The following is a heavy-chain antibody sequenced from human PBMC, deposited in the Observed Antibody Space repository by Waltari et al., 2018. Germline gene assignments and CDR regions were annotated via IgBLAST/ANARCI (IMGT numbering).Heavy chain of an antibody. CDR2: INQDGSAK. CDR3: ARNFPSYPAEYFQH. J-gene: IGHJ1*01. V-gene: IGHV3-7*01. Sequence: EVQLVESGGGLVQTGGSLRLSCAASGFTFSSDWMSWVSQAPGKGLEWVANINQDGSAKYYVDSVKCRFTISIDNAKNSLYLQMNSLRAEDTAVYYCARNFPSYPAEYFQHWGQGTLVTVSS. D-gene: IGHD1-26*01. CDR1: GFTFSSDW.